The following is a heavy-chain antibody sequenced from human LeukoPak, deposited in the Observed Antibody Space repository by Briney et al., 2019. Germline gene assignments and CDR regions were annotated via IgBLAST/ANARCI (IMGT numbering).Heavy chain of an antibody. J-gene: IGHJ4*02. D-gene: IGHD3-9*01. CDR3: ARDLLHYDILTGYEPKYYFDY. CDR1: GGTFSSYA. CDR2: INPSGGST. Sequence: ASVKVSCTASGGTFSSYAISWVRQAPGQGLEWMGIINPSGGSTSYAQKFQGRVTMTRDTSTSTVYMELSSLRSEDTAVYYCARDLLHYDILTGYEPKYYFDYWGQGTLVTVSS. V-gene: IGHV1-46*01.